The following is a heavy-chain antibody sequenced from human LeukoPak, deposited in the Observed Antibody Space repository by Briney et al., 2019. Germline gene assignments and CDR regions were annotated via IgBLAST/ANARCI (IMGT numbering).Heavy chain of an antibody. D-gene: IGHD7-27*01. Sequence: PGGSLRLSCVVSGIPFSDYYMNWIRQAPGKGLEWISYISSSSSYTDYADSVKGRFTISRDNSKNTVYLQMNSLRAEDTAVYYCAARNGGPYYFDYWGQGALVTVSS. CDR1: GIPFSDYY. CDR2: ISSSSSYT. CDR3: AARNGGPYYFDY. J-gene: IGHJ4*02. V-gene: IGHV3-11*03.